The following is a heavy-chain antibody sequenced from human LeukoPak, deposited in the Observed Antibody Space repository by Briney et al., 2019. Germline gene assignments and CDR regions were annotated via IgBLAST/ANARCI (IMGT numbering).Heavy chain of an antibody. V-gene: IGHV3-23*01. CDR3: ARPGYCSSTSCYKVDY. CDR1: GFTFSSYA. CDR2: ISGSGGST. D-gene: IGHD2-2*02. J-gene: IGHJ4*02. Sequence: GGSLRLSCAASGFTFSSYAMSWVRQAPGKGLEWVSAISGSGGSTYYADSVKGRFTISRDNAKNSLYLQMNSLRAEDTAVYYCARPGYCSSTSCYKVDYWGQGTLVTVSS.